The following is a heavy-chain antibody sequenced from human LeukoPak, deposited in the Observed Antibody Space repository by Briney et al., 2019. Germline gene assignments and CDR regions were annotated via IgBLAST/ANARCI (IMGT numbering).Heavy chain of an antibody. J-gene: IGHJ4*02. CDR1: GYTFTSYA. V-gene: IGHV1-3*01. D-gene: IGHD6-13*01. CDR2: INAGNGNT. CDR3: ARVTSSWHKYFDY. Sequence: ASVKVSCKASGYTFTSYAMHWVRQAPGQRLEWMGWINAGNGNTKYSQKFQGRVTITRDTSASTAYMELSSLRSEDTAVYYCARVTSSWHKYFDYWGQGTLVTVSS.